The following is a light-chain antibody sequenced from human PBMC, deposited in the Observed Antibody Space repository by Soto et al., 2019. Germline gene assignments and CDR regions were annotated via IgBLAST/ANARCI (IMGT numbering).Light chain of an antibody. CDR3: LQYHNLWA. V-gene: IGKV3-15*01. Sequence: IVMTQSPATLSVSPGERATLSCRASQNIYSNIAWYQQRPGKAPRLLIYRASTRATGVPARLSGSGSGTEFALTIRSLQSEDFTVYSCLQYHNLWAFGQGTKVDIK. CDR1: QNIYSN. J-gene: IGKJ1*01. CDR2: RAS.